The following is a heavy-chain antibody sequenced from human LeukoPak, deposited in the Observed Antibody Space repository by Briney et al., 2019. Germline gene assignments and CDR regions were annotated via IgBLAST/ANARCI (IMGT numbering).Heavy chain of an antibody. Sequence: ASVKVSCKASGGTFSSYAISWVRQAPGQGLEWMGGIIPIFGTANYAQKFQGRVTITADESTSTAYMELSSLRSEDTAVYYCARVHGSSTTCYYYGMDVWGQGTTVTVSS. J-gene: IGHJ6*02. CDR2: IIPIFGTA. CDR1: GGTFSSYA. V-gene: IGHV1-69*13. CDR3: ARVHGSSTTCYYYGMDV. D-gene: IGHD2-2*01.